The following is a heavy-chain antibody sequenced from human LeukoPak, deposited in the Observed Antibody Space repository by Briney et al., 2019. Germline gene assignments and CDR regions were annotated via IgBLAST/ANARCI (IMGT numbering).Heavy chain of an antibody. CDR1: QFTFSNYA. CDR3: VRNRNLKMTSTGILGN. D-gene: IGHD3-3*02. Sequence: GGSLRLSCAASQFTFSNYAVHWVRQAPGKGLEWVALITYVGGKKDYADSVKGRFTISRDNSRDTLYLQMNSLTVDDTAVYYCVRNRNLKMTSTGILGNWGLGTLVIVSS. V-gene: IGHV3-30*04. J-gene: IGHJ4*02. CDR2: ITYVGGKK.